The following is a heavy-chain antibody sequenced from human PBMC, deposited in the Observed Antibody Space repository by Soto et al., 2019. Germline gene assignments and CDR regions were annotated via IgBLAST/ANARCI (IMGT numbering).Heavy chain of an antibody. CDR2: ISSSRGTI. V-gene: IGHV3-48*02. Sequence: ESGGGLVQPGGSLRLSCGASGFTFSSYSMNWVRQAPGKGLEWVSYISSSRGTIHYADSVKGRFTISRDDARDLLFLQMNSLRDEDTAVYYCARDLPNSAWAYYFDYWGQGTLVTVSS. CDR3: ARDLPNSAWAYYFDY. J-gene: IGHJ4*02. D-gene: IGHD6-19*01. CDR1: GFTFSSYS.